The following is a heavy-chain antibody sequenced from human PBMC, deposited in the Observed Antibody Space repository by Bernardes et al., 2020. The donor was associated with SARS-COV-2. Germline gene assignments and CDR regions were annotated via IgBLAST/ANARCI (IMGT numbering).Heavy chain of an antibody. CDR1: GGSSSGNY. J-gene: IGHJ3*02. D-gene: IGHD2-15*01. V-gene: IGHV4-34*01. Sequence: SETLSLTCDVNGGSSSGNYWSWIRQPPGKGLEWIGEVSHSGGTKYNPSLKSRLTISVDTSKNQISLKLSSVTAADTAVYYCASHCSGDRCSHAFDIWGQGIMVTGYS. CDR2: VSHSGGT. CDR3: ASHCSGDRCSHAFDI.